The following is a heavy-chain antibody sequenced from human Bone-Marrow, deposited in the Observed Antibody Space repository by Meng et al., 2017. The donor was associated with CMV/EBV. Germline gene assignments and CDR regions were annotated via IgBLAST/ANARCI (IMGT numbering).Heavy chain of an antibody. Sequence: SETLSLTCTVSGGSISSSSYYWGWIRQPPGKGLEWIGSIYYSGSTYYNPSLKSRVTISVDTSKNQFSLKLSSVTAADTAVYYCARGFRPYWFDPWGRGTLVTVSS. CDR1: GGSISSSSYY. V-gene: IGHV4-39*07. D-gene: IGHD6-6*01. CDR2: IYYSGST. CDR3: ARGFRPYWFDP. J-gene: IGHJ5*02.